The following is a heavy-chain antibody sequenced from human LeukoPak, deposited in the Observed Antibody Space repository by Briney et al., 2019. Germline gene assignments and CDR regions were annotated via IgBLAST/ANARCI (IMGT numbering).Heavy chain of an antibody. V-gene: IGHV4-38-2*02. CDR1: GYSISSDYH. Sequence: SETLSLTCTVSGYSISSDYHWGWIRQSPGKGLEWIGSIYHTGTTYYNPSLKSRVTISIDTSKNQFSLKLSSVTAADTAVYYCARERGGNYGVDNWFDPWGQGTLVTVSS. CDR2: IYHTGTT. CDR3: ARERGGNYGVDNWFDP. D-gene: IGHD1-7*01. J-gene: IGHJ5*02.